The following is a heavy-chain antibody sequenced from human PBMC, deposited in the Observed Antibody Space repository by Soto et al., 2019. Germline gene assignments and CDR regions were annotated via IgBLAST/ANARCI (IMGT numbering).Heavy chain of an antibody. CDR2: IRRKAYGGTT. D-gene: IGHD3-3*01. CDR1: GFTFADYV. Sequence: GGSLRLSCTASGFTFADYVMSWVRQAPGKGLEWVGLIRRKAYGGTTEYAASVKGRFTISRDDSKSIAYLQMNSLKTEDTAVYYCTRDPLNYDFGSVYSTNWSDPWGQGTLVTVSS. CDR3: TRDPLNYDFGSVYSTNWSDP. J-gene: IGHJ5*02. V-gene: IGHV3-49*04.